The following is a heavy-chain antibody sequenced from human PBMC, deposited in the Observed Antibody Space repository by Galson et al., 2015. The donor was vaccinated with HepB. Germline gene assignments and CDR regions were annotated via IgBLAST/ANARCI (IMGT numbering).Heavy chain of an antibody. D-gene: IGHD5-24*01. J-gene: IGHJ4*02. V-gene: IGHV1-3*01. CDR3: ARRGRWLQFIGAFDY. CDR1: GYTFTSYA. Sequence: SVKVSCKASGYTFTSYAMHWVRQAPGQRLEWMGWINAGNGNTKYSQKFQGRVTITRDTSASTAYMELSSLRSEDTAVYYCARRGRWLQFIGAFDYWGQGTLVTVSS. CDR2: INAGNGNT.